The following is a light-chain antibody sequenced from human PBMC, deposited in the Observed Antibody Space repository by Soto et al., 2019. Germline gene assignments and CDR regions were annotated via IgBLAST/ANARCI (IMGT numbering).Light chain of an antibody. CDR2: AAS. V-gene: IGKV3-20*01. Sequence: EIVLTQSPGTLSLSPGERATLSCRASQSVSSSYLAWYQQKPGQAPRLLIYAASSRATGIPDRFSGSGSGTDFTLTISRLEHEDFGVYYCQHYGSPRFTLGPGTKVDIK. J-gene: IGKJ3*01. CDR3: QHYGSPRFT. CDR1: QSVSSSY.